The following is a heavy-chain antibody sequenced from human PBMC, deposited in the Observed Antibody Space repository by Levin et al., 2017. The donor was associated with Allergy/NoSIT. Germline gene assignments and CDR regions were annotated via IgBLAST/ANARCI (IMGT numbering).Heavy chain of an antibody. CDR3: ARSAPLYYYGSGRPYYYMDV. Sequence: NPSETLSLTCAVYGGSFSGYYWSWIRQPPGKGLEWIGEINHSGSTNYNPSLKSRVTISVDTSKNQFSLKLSSVTAADTAVYYCARSAPLYYYGSGRPYYYMDVWGKGTTVTVSS. CDR1: GGSFSGYY. D-gene: IGHD3-10*01. J-gene: IGHJ6*03. V-gene: IGHV4-34*01. CDR2: INHSGST.